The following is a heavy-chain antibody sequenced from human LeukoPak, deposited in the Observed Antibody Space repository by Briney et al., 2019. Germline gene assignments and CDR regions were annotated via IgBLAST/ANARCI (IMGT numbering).Heavy chain of an antibody. CDR1: GFTFSSYS. CDR3: AIELATVTTMPFDY. Sequence: GGSLRLSCAASGFTFSSYSMNWVRQAPGKGLEWVSSISSGSSYIYYADSVKGRFTISRDNAKNSLYLQMNSLRAEDTAVYYCAIELATVTTMPFDYWGQGTLVTVSS. V-gene: IGHV3-21*01. D-gene: IGHD4-17*01. CDR2: ISSGSSYI. J-gene: IGHJ4*02.